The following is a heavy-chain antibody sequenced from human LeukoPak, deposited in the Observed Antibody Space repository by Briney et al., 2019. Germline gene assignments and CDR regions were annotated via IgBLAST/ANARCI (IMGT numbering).Heavy chain of an antibody. CDR1: GFTFSSYA. D-gene: IGHD4-17*01. CDR3: AKEEEGGA. CDR2: IRGSGDRT. V-gene: IGHV3-23*01. Sequence: GGSLSLSWALSGFTFSSYAISWVRQAPGRGLEWVSAIRGSGDRTYYADSVKGRFTMSRDNSKNTLYLQMNSLRAEDTAVYYCAKEEEGGAWGQGALVTASS. J-gene: IGHJ5*02.